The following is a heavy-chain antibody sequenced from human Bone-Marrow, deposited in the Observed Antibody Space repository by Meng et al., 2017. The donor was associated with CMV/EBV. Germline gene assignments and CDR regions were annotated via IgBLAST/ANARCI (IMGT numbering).Heavy chain of an antibody. CDR2: INPSGGSA. CDR1: GYTFSSYY. D-gene: IGHD6-13*01. V-gene: IGHV1-46*01. Sequence: ASVKVSCKASGYTFSSYYMDWVRQAPGQGLEWMGIINPSGGSATYAQKFQGRVTMTRDTSTSTLYMDLSSLRSEDTAVYYCARVPKNSSSWYLDYWGQGTLVTVSS. CDR3: ARVPKNSSSWYLDY. J-gene: IGHJ4*02.